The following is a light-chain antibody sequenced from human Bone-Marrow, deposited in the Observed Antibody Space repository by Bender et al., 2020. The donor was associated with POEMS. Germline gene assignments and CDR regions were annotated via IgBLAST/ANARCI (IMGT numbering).Light chain of an antibody. CDR3: AAWDAGLSGGV. Sequence: QSVLTQPPSASGTPGQRVTISCSGSNSNIGTNAVNWYQQFPGTAPKLLIYSYNQRPSGVPDRVYAFKSGPLASLAISGLHSEDGAVYYCAAWDAGLSGGVFGGGTKLTVL. CDR2: SYN. V-gene: IGLV1-44*01. CDR1: NSNIGTNA. J-gene: IGLJ3*02.